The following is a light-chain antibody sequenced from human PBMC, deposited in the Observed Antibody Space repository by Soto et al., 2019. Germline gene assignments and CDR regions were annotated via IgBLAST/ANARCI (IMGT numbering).Light chain of an antibody. V-gene: IGKV3-20*01. CDR2: GAS. J-gene: IGKJ3*01. Sequence: EIVLTQSPGTLSLSPGERATLSCRASQSINNRYLAWYQQKPGQAPRLLIYGASSRATGIPDRFSGSGSGTDFTLTISRPEPEDFGVYYCQQFGSSPGFTFGPGTKVDMK. CDR1: QSINNRY. CDR3: QQFGSSPGFT.